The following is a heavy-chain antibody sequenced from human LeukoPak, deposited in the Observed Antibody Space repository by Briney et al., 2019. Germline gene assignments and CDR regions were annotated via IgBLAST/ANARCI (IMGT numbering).Heavy chain of an antibody. CDR1: GYTFTSYY. V-gene: IGHV1-18*01. CDR3: AWDSGAFEI. Sequence: ASVKVSCKASGYTFTSYYISWMRQAPGQGLQWMGRISAYNGQTNYVQKVQGRVTMTTDTSTSTVYMELRSLRSDDTAVYYCAWDSGAFEIWGQGTMVTVSS. J-gene: IGHJ3*02. CDR2: ISAYNGQT.